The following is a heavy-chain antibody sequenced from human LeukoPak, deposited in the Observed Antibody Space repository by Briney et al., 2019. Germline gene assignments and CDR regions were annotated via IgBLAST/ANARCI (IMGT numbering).Heavy chain of an antibody. Sequence: GGSLRLSCAASGFTFSTFAMIWVRQPPGKGLEWVSAISGSGGSTYYADSVKGRFTISRDNSKNTLYLQMNGLRAEDTAVYYCAKPEVGGATAHYFDYWGQGTLVTVSS. V-gene: IGHV3-23*01. CDR1: GFTFSTFA. CDR2: ISGSGGST. CDR3: AKPEVGGATAHYFDY. J-gene: IGHJ4*02. D-gene: IGHD5-24*01.